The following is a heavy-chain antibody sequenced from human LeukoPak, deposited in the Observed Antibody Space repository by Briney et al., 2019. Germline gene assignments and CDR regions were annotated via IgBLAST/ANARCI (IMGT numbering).Heavy chain of an antibody. J-gene: IGHJ5*02. D-gene: IGHD3-3*01. CDR2: INSDGSST. Sequence: GGSLRLSCAASGFTLSSYWMHWVRQAPGKGLVWVSRINSDGSSTSYADSVKGRFTISRDNSKNTLYLQMNSLRAEDTAVYYCARDRDFWSGYSPFDPWGQGTLVTVSS. V-gene: IGHV3-74*01. CDR3: ARDRDFWSGYSPFDP. CDR1: GFTLSSYW.